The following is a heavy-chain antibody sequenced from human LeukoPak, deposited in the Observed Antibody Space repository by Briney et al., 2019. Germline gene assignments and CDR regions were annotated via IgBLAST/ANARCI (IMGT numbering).Heavy chain of an antibody. CDR3: ARGISHYYYGMDV. V-gene: IGHV3-21*01. Sequence: GGSLRLSCAASGFTFSGYTMNWVRQAPGKGLEWVSSISTSSSYIYYADSVKGRFTISRDNAKNSLYLQMNSLRAEDTAVYYCARGISHYYYGMDVWGQGTTVTVSS. CDR1: GFTFSGYT. J-gene: IGHJ6*02. CDR2: ISTSSSYI.